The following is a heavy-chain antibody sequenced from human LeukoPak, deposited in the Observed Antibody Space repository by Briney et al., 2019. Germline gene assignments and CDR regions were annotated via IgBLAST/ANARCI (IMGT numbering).Heavy chain of an antibody. J-gene: IGHJ6*04. Sequence: PGRSLRLSCAASGFTFDDYAMHWVRQAPGKGLEWVSGISWNSGSIGYADSVKGRFTISRDNAKNSLYLQMNSLRAEDTAVYYCAKDLGGSGSYKYYYYYGMDVWGKGTTVTVSS. CDR2: ISWNSGSI. CDR3: AKDLGGSGSYKYYYYYGMDV. CDR1: GFTFDDYA. D-gene: IGHD3-10*01. V-gene: IGHV3-9*01.